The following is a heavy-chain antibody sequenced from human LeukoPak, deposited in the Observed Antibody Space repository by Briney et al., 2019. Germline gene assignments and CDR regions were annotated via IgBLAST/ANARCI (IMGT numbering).Heavy chain of an antibody. V-gene: IGHV4-59*01. Sequence: SETLSLTCTVSGGSISSYYWSWIRQPPGKGLEWIGYIYYSGSTNYNPSLKSRVTISVDTSKNQFSLKLSSVTAADTAVYYCARDIPTGYHDYWGQGTLVAVSS. CDR3: ARDIPTGYHDY. J-gene: IGHJ4*02. CDR2: IYYSGST. CDR1: GGSISSYY. D-gene: IGHD3-9*01.